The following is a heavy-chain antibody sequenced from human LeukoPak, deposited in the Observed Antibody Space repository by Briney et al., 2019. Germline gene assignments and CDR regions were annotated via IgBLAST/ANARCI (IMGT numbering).Heavy chain of an antibody. Sequence: GGSLRLSCAASGFTFSDYGLYWVRQAPGKGLEWVAFIRYDGSNKYYADSVKGRFTISRDNSTNTLYLQMNSLRAEDTAVYYCARDSREWSMVYYYGMDVWGQGTTVTVSS. J-gene: IGHJ6*02. CDR2: IRYDGSNK. D-gene: IGHD3-3*01. V-gene: IGHV3-30*02. CDR3: ARDSREWSMVYYYGMDV. CDR1: GFTFSDYG.